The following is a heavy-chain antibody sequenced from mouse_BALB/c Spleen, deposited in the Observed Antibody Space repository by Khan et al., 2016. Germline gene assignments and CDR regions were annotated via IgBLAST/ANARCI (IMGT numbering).Heavy chain of an antibody. CDR2: INTYTGEP. D-gene: IGHD1-1*01. V-gene: IGHV9-3-1*01. J-gene: IGHJ2*01. CDR3: ARYYCSSSCDD. CDR1: GYTFTNYG. Sequence: QIQLVQSGPELKKPGETVKISCKASGYTFTNYGMNWVKQAPGKGLKWMGWINTYTGEPTYADDFKGRFAFSLETSATTAYLQINNLKNEDTATDFCARYYCSSSCDDWSRGTTLTVST.